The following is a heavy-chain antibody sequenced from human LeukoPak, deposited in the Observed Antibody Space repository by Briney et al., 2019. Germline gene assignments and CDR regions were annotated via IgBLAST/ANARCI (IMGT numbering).Heavy chain of an antibody. CDR1: GYAITSGGFS. Sequence: PSETLSLTWTVSGYAITSGGFSWNWIRQPPGKGLEWIGCIYDRGPAYYNPSLKSRFTISVDRPKNQFFLNVTSLTAADTAAYYCARSRQASGLFNSWGQGTLVVVSS. J-gene: IGHJ5*01. CDR3: ARSRQASGLFNS. D-gene: IGHD3-10*01. V-gene: IGHV4-30-2*01. CDR2: IYDRGPA.